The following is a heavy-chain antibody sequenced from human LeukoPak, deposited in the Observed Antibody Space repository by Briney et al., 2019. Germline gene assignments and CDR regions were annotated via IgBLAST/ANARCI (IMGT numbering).Heavy chain of an antibody. CDR2: IWYDGSNK. V-gene: IGHV3-33*06. J-gene: IGHJ5*02. D-gene: IGHD2-15*01. CDR1: GFTFSSYG. Sequence: PGGSLRLSCAASGFTFSSYGMHWVRQAPGKGLEWVAVIWYDGSNKYYADSVKGRFTISRDNSKNTLYLQMNSLRAEDTAVYYCAKGYCSGGSCYSSDWFDHWGQGTLVTVSS. CDR3: AKGYCSGGSCYSSDWFDH.